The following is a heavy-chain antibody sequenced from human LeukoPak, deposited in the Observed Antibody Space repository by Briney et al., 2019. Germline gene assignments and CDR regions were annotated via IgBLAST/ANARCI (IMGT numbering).Heavy chain of an antibody. Sequence: SETLSLTCDASGASISDSKYYWAWVRQTPGKGLEWIGSIYHSGSTYYNPSLKTRVTISVDTSKDQFSLRLRSVTAADTAVYYCARQPPFSYYYDSSGTNFDHWGQGALVTVSS. D-gene: IGHD3-22*01. V-gene: IGHV4-39*01. J-gene: IGHJ4*02. CDR3: ARQPPFSYYYDSSGTNFDH. CDR1: GASISDSKYY. CDR2: IYHSGST.